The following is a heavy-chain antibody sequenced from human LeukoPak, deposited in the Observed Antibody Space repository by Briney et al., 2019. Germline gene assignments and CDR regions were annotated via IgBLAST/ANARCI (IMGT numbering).Heavy chain of an antibody. D-gene: IGHD6-6*01. CDR1: GFTFSRYW. J-gene: IGHJ4*02. V-gene: IGHV3-7*01. CDR2: IKQDGSEK. Sequence: GGSLRLSCAASGFTFSRYWMSWVRQAPGKGLEWVANIKQDGSEKDYVDSVKGRFTISRDNAKNSLYLQMNSLTAADTAVYYCARESFAARWDWGQGTLVTVSS. CDR3: ARESFAARWD.